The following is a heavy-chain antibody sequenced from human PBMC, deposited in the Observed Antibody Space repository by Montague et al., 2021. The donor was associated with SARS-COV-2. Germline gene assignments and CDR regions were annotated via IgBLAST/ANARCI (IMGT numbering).Heavy chain of an antibody. CDR1: GDSVSSNSAA. Sequence: CAISGDSVSSNSAAWNWIRQSPSRGLEWLGRTYYRSKWYNDYAVSVKSRITINPDTSKNQFSLQLNSVPPEDTAVYYCARQPLGYDFVYYYYGMDVWGQGTTVTVSS. V-gene: IGHV6-1*01. CDR3: ARQPLGYDFVYYYYGMDV. D-gene: IGHD5-12*01. CDR2: TYYRSKWYN. J-gene: IGHJ6*02.